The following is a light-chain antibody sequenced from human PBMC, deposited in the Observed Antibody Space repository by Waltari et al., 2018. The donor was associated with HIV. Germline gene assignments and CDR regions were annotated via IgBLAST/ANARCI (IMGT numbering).Light chain of an antibody. CDR1: QSISSY. V-gene: IGKV1-39*01. CDR2: AAS. Sequence: DIQMTQSPSSLSASVGDRVTITCRASQSISSYLNWYQQKPRKAPKLLIYAASSLQSGVPSRFSGSGYGTDFTVTISSLQPEDFATYYCQQSFSTPGVTFGQGTRLEI. J-gene: IGKJ5*01. CDR3: QQSFSTPGVT.